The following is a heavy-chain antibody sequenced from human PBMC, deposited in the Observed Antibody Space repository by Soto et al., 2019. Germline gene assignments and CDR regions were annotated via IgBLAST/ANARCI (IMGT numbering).Heavy chain of an antibody. CDR1: GDTFTKYD. J-gene: IGHJ4*02. CDR2: MNPNKGYT. Sequence: QVQLVQSGAEVKKPGASVKVSCKASGDTFTKYDINWVRQAPGQGLEWMGWMNPNKGYTGYAQKVRGRVTMTRDTSISTAYMELSSLTSEDTAVYYCARRKERSGPNYFDYWCQGTLVTVSS. D-gene: IGHD6-25*01. V-gene: IGHV1-8*01. CDR3: ARRKERSGPNYFDY.